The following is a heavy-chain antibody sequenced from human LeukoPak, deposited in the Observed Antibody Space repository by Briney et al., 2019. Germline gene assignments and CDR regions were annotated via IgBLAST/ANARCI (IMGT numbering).Heavy chain of an antibody. D-gene: IGHD3-3*01. CDR3: ATLNLFGGGETNDY. Sequence: ASVKVSCKVSGYTLTELSMHWVRRAPGKGLEWMGGFDPEDGETIYAQKFQGRVTMTEDTSTDTAYMEPSSLRSEDTAVYYCATLNLFGGGETNDYWGQGTLVTVSS. CDR2: FDPEDGET. J-gene: IGHJ4*02. V-gene: IGHV1-24*01. CDR1: GYTLTELS.